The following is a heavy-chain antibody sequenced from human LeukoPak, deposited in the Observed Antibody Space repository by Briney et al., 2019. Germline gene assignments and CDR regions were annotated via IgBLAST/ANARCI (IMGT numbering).Heavy chain of an antibody. Sequence: GGSLRLSCAASGFTFSSYEMNWVRQAQGKGLEWVSYISSSGSTIYYADSVKGRFTISRDNAKNSLYLQMNSLRAEDTAVYYRARGVYYYDSSGYYLFDYWGQGTLVTVSS. D-gene: IGHD3-22*01. CDR1: GFTFSSYE. V-gene: IGHV3-48*03. J-gene: IGHJ4*02. CDR3: ARGVYYYDSSGYYLFDY. CDR2: ISSSGSTI.